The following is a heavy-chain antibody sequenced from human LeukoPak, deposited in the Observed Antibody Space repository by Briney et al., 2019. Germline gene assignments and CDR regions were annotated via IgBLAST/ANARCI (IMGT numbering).Heavy chain of an antibody. Sequence: GGSLRLSCAASGFTFSRYSMNWVRQAPGKGLEWVSSISSSSGYIYYTDSLKGRFTISRDNANNSLYLQMNSLRAEDTAVYYCARDAPYSSGLGDFDYWGQGTLVTVSS. D-gene: IGHD6-19*01. V-gene: IGHV3-21*01. CDR1: GFTFSRYS. J-gene: IGHJ4*02. CDR3: ARDAPYSSGLGDFDY. CDR2: ISSSSGYI.